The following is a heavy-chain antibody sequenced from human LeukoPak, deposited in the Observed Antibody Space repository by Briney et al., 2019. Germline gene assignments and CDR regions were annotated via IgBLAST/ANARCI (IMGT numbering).Heavy chain of an antibody. CDR3: ARQRRGDFDY. D-gene: IGHD3-10*01. CDR1: GGSISSYY. Sequence: SSETLSLTCTVSGGSISSYYWSWIRQPPGKRLEWIGYIYYSGSTNYNPSLKSRVTISVDTSKNQFSLKLSSVTAADTAVYYCARQRRGDFDYWGQGTLVTVSS. V-gene: IGHV4-59*08. CDR2: IYYSGST. J-gene: IGHJ4*02.